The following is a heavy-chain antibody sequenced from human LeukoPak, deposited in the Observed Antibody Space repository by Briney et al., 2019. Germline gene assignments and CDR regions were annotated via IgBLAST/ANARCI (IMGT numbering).Heavy chain of an antibody. J-gene: IGHJ4*02. V-gene: IGHV4-59*01. CDR1: GGSISSYY. Sequence: SETLSLTCTVSGGSISSYYWSWIRQPPGKGLEWIGYIYYSGSTNYNPSLKSRVTISVDTSMNQFSLKLNSVTAADTAVYYCVSYDSRGLFEYWGQGTLVTVSS. CDR2: IYYSGST. D-gene: IGHD3-22*01. CDR3: VSYDSRGLFEY.